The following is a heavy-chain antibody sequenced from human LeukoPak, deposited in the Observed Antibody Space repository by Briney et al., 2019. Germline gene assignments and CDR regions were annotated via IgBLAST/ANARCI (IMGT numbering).Heavy chain of an antibody. CDR1: GFTVSSNY. J-gene: IGHJ4*02. V-gene: IGHV3-66*01. Sequence: HPGGSLRLSCAASGFTVSSNYMSWVRQAPGKGLEWVSVIYSGGSTYYADSVKGRFTISRDNSKNTLYLQMNSLRAEDTAVYYCARDSITGNGYWGQGTLLTVSS. CDR3: ARDSITGNGY. D-gene: IGHD1-20*01. CDR2: IYSGGST.